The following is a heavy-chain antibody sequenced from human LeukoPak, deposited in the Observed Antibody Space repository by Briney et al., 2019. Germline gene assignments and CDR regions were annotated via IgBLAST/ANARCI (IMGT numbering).Heavy chain of an antibody. J-gene: IGHJ3*02. Sequence: GESLKISCKGSGYSFTSYWIGWVRQMPGKGLEWMGIIYPGDSDTRYSPSFQGQVTISADKSISTAYPQWSSLKASDTAVYYCARRIVVDAFDIWGQGTMVTVSS. CDR2: IYPGDSDT. CDR3: ARRIVVDAFDI. V-gene: IGHV5-51*01. CDR1: GYSFTSYW. D-gene: IGHD1-26*01.